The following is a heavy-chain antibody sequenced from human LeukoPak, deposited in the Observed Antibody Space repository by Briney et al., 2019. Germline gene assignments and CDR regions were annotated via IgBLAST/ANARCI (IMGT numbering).Heavy chain of an antibody. D-gene: IGHD2-2*01. CDR2: IYYSGST. CDR3: ARVPAAPVSGWFDP. J-gene: IGHJ5*02. CDR1: GGSISSYY. Sequence: SETLSLTCTVSGGSISSYYWSWIRQPPGKGLEWIGYIYYSGSTNYNPSLKSRVTISVGTSKNQFSLKLSSVTAADTAVYYCARVPAAPVSGWFDPWGQGTLVTVSS. V-gene: IGHV4-59*01.